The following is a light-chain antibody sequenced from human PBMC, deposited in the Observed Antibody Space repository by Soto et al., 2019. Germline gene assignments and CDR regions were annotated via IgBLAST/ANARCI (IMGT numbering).Light chain of an antibody. CDR3: QQHDDLPYT. CDR1: QDISDY. Sequence: DIQMTQSPSSLSASIGDRVTITCQASQDISDYLNWYQQTPGKAPKLLTYDASNLETGVPSRFSVSGSGTDFTFTISSLQTEDTAKYYCQQHDDLPYTFGQGTKLEIK. V-gene: IGKV1-33*01. CDR2: DAS. J-gene: IGKJ2*01.